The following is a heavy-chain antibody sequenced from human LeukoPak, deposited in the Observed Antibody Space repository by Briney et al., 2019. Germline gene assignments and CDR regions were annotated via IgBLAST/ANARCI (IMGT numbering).Heavy chain of an antibody. V-gene: IGHV3-21*01. Sequence: PGGSLRLSCAASGFTFDNYAMTWVRQAPGKGLEWVSSISSSSSYIYYADSVKGRFTISRDNAKNSLYLQMNSLRAEDTAVYYCARGKGGNFDYWGQGTLVTVSS. CDR2: ISSSSSYI. D-gene: IGHD2-15*01. CDR1: GFTFDNYA. CDR3: ARGKGGNFDY. J-gene: IGHJ4*02.